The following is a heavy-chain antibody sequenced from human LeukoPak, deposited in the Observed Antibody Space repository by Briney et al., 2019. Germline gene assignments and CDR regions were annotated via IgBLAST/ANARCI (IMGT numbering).Heavy chain of an antibody. J-gene: IGHJ3*02. D-gene: IGHD3-3*01. Sequence: GGSLRLSCAASGFTFSSYAMSWVRQAPGKGLEWVSAISGSGGSTYYADSVKGRFTISRDNSKNTLYLQMNSLRAEDTAVYYCAKDAIREITIFGVVISLAFDIWGQGTMVTVSS. CDR2: ISGSGGST. CDR1: GFTFSSYA. V-gene: IGHV3-23*01. CDR3: AKDAIREITIFGVVISLAFDI.